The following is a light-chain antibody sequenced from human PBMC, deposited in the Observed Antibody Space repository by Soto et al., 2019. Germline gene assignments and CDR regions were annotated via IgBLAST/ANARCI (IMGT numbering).Light chain of an antibody. V-gene: IGLV2-14*01. CDR1: SSDVGGYNY. CDR3: SSYTSSSTRV. Sequence: QSALTQPASVSGSPGQSITISCTGTSSDVGGYNYVSWHQQHPGKAPKLLIHDVSNRPSGVSNRFSGSKSGNTASLTISGLQAEDEAEYYCSSYTSSSTRVFGTGTKVTVL. CDR2: DVS. J-gene: IGLJ1*01.